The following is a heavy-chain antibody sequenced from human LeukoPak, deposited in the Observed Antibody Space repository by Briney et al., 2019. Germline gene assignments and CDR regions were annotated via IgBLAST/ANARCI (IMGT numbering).Heavy chain of an antibody. V-gene: IGHV3-74*01. CDR3: VRPGSSTIT. J-gene: IGHJ5*02. CDR2: INSDGSST. Sequence: GGSLRLSCAASGFTFSGYWMHWVRQAPGKGPVWVSRINSDGSSTSYADSVKGRFTISRDNAKNTLFLQMNSLRAEDTAVYYCVRPGSSTITWGQGTLVTVSS. D-gene: IGHD2-2*01. CDR1: GFTFSGYW.